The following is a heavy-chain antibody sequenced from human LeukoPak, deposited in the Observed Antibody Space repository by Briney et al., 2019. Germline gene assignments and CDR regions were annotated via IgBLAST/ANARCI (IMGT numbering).Heavy chain of an antibody. CDR1: GFTFSSYD. V-gene: IGHV3-13*01. Sequence: GGSLRLSCAASGFTFSSYDMHWVRQATGKGLEWVSAIGTAGDTYYPGSVKGRFTISRENAKNSLYLQMNSLRAGDTAVYYCARRGSYFGDDAFDIWGQGTMVTVSS. CDR2: IGTAGDT. CDR3: ARRGSYFGDDAFDI. J-gene: IGHJ3*02. D-gene: IGHD1-26*01.